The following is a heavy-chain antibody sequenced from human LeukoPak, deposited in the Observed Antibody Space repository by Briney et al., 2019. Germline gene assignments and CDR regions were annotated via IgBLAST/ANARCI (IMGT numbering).Heavy chain of an antibody. Sequence: GGSLRLSCAASGLTFSRYGMHWVRQAPGKGLEWVAVIWYDGSNKYYADSVKGRFTISRDNSKNTLYLQMNSLRAEDTAVYYCARSYYYGSGSYYPFDYWGQGTLVTVSS. CDR2: IWYDGSNK. CDR3: ARSYYYGSGSYYPFDY. D-gene: IGHD3-10*01. V-gene: IGHV3-33*01. J-gene: IGHJ4*02. CDR1: GLTFSRYG.